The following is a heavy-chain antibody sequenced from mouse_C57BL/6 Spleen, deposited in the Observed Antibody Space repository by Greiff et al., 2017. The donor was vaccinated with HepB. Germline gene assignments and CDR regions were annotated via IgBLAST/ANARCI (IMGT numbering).Heavy chain of an antibody. J-gene: IGHJ4*01. Sequence: VKLQQPGAELVKPGASVKVSCKASGYTFTSYWMHWVKQRPGQGLEWIGRIHPSDSDTNYNQKFKGKATLTVDKSSSTAYMQLSSLTSEDSAVYYCASLVYYGYDDYAMDYWGQGTSVTVSS. V-gene: IGHV1-74*01. CDR3: ASLVYYGYDDYAMDY. CDR2: IHPSDSDT. D-gene: IGHD2-2*01. CDR1: GYTFTSYW.